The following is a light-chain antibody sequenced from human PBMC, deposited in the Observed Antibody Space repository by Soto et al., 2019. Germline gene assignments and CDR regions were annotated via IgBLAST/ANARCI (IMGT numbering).Light chain of an antibody. CDR1: SVEVGGYNY. Sequence: QSALTQPASVSGSPGQSITISCTGTSVEVGGYNYVSWYQQHPGKAPKLMIYDVSNRPSGVSNRFSGSKSGNTASLTISGLQAEDEADYYCSSYTSSSSYVFGTGTKLTVL. CDR3: SSYTSSSSYV. V-gene: IGLV2-14*01. CDR2: DVS. J-gene: IGLJ1*01.